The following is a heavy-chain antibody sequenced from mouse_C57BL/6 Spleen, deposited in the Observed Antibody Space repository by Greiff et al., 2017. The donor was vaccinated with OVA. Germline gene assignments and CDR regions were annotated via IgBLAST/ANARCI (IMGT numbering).Heavy chain of an antibody. CDR3: ARGDYGNYGGWFAY. J-gene: IGHJ3*01. CDR2: IHPNSGST. D-gene: IGHD2-1*01. CDR1: GYTFTSSW. Sequence: QVQLQQPGAELVKPGASVKLSCKASGYTFTSSWMHWVKQRPGQGLEWIGMIHPNSGSTNYNEKFKSKATLTVDKSSSTAYMQLSSLTSEDSAVYYCARGDYGNYGGWFAYWGQGTLVTVSA. V-gene: IGHV1-64*01.